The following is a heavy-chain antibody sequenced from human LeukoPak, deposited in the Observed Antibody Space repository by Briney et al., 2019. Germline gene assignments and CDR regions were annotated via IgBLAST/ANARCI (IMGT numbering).Heavy chain of an antibody. CDR3: ARGPNTDYGRRYYYYMDV. V-gene: IGHV3-48*03. J-gene: IGHJ6*03. CDR1: GFTFSSYE. D-gene: IGHD4-17*01. Sequence: GALRLSCAASGFTFSSYEMNWVRQAPGKGLEWVSYISSSGNTIYYADSVKGRFTISRDNAKNSLYLQMNSLRAEDTAVYYCARGPNTDYGRRYYYYMDVWGKGTTVTVSS. CDR2: ISSSGNTI.